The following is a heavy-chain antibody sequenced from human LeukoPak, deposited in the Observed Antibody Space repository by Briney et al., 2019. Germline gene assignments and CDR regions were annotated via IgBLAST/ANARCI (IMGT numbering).Heavy chain of an antibody. D-gene: IGHD2-21*02. CDR3: ASYYPGRSMVTADY. CDR2: IYYSGST. CDR1: GGSISSSSYY. J-gene: IGHJ4*02. V-gene: IGHV4-39*07. Sequence: PSETLSLTCTVSGGSISSSSYYWGWIRQPPGKGLEWIGSIYYSGSTYYNPSLKSRVTISVDTSKNQFSLKLSSVTAADTAVYYCASYYPGRSMVTADYWGQGTLVTVSS.